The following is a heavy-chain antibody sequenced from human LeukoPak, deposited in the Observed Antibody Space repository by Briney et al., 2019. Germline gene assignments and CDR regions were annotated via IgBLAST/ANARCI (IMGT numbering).Heavy chain of an antibody. CDR1: GGSISSGSYY. CDR3: ARAPKYGDYVY. V-gene: IGHV4-61*02. J-gene: IGHJ4*02. Sequence: SQTLSLTCAVSGGSISSGSYYWSWIRQPAGKGLEWIGRIYTSGSTNYNPSLKSRVTISVDTSKNQFSLKLSSVTAADTAVYYRARAPKYGDYVYWGQGTLVTVSS. CDR2: IYTSGST. D-gene: IGHD4-17*01.